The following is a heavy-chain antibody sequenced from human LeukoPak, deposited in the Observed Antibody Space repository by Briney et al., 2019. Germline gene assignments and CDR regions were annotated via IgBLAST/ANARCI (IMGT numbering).Heavy chain of an antibody. CDR3: ARKFPPRGWAPRYYYYCYMDV. J-gene: IGHJ6*03. CDR1: GGSFSGYY. CDR2: INHSGST. D-gene: IGHD1-26*01. Sequence: PSETLSLTCAVYGGSFSGYYWSWIRQPPGKGLEWIGEINHSGSTNYNPSLKSRVTISVDTSKNQFSLKLSSVTAADTAVYYCARKFPPRGWAPRYYYYCYMDVWGKGTTVTVSS. V-gene: IGHV4-34*01.